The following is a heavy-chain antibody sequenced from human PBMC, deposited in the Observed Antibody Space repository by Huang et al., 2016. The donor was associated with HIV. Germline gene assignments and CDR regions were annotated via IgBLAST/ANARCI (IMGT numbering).Heavy chain of an antibody. CDR1: GYTFTNYA. CDR3: ARERYYYDRSGYYTPVEYFHH. D-gene: IGHD3-22*01. V-gene: IGHV1-18*01. Sequence: QVQLVQSGAEVKKPGASVKVSCKASGYTFTNYAINWWRQAPGQSLEWMGWTSGYNGKTNYAQKVQGRVTMTKDTSTSTAYMELRSLISDDTAVYYCARERYYYDRSGYYTPVEYFHHWGQGTLVTVSS. J-gene: IGHJ1*01. CDR2: TSGYNGKT.